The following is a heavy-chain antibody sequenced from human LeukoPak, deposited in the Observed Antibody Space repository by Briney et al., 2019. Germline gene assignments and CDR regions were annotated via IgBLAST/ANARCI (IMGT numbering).Heavy chain of an antibody. Sequence: GESLKISCKGSGYNFANYWLAWVRQMPGKGLEWMGIIHPGNSDIRYSPSFQGQVTISADKSISTAYLQWSSLKASDTAIYYCARAPTGFPNWFDPWGQGTLVTVSS. J-gene: IGHJ5*02. CDR3: ARAPTGFPNWFDP. V-gene: IGHV5-51*01. D-gene: IGHD2-8*02. CDR1: GYNFANYW. CDR2: IHPGNSDI.